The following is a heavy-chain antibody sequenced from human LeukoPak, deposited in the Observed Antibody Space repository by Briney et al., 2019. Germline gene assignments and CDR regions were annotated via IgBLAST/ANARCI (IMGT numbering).Heavy chain of an antibody. D-gene: IGHD3-22*01. CDR2: ISPSSSTM. V-gene: IGHV3-48*02. CDR1: GLTFSSYS. J-gene: IGHJ3*02. CDR3: TRSSSSGYYFGAFDI. Sequence: GGSLRLSCAASGLTFSSYSMNWVRQAPGKGLEWVSYISPSSSTMYFADSVKGRFTISRDNAKNSLYLQMNSLRDEDTAVYYCTRSSSSGYYFGAFDIWGQGTRVTVSS.